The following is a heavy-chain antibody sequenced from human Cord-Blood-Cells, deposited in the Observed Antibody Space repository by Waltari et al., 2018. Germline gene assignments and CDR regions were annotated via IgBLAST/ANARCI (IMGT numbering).Heavy chain of an antibody. CDR3: ARGFGYYGSGSYYNYFDY. V-gene: IGHV3-53*01. Sequence: EVQLVESGGGLIQPGGSLRLSCAASGFTVSSNYMSWVRQAPGKGLEWVSVIYSGGSTYYADSEKGRFTISRDNSKNTLYLQMNSLRAEDTAVYYCARGFGYYGSGSYYNYFDYWGQGTLVTVSS. CDR1: GFTVSSNY. D-gene: IGHD3-10*01. CDR2: IYSGGST. J-gene: IGHJ4*02.